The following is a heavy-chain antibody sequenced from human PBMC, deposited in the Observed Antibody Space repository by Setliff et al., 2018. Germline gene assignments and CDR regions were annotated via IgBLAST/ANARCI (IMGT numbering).Heavy chain of an antibody. J-gene: IGHJ4*02. CDR1: GYSFTDYW. CDR3: ARHRVGNSGYAIPILDF. V-gene: IGHV5-51*01. CDR2: IYPSNTNI. Sequence: GESLKISCKASGYSFTDYWIAWVRQMPGKGLEWMGIIYPSNTNIKYSPSFEAQITFSVDKSITTAYLQWSSLKASDTAIYYCARHRVGNSGYAIPILDFWGQGALVTVSS. D-gene: IGHD5-12*01.